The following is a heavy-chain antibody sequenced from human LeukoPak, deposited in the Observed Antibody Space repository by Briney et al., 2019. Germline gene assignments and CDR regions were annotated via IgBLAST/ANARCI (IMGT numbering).Heavy chain of an antibody. CDR3: ARDSSGDAFDI. CDR1: GFTVSSNY. J-gene: IGHJ3*02. CDR2: VYSGGST. D-gene: IGHD6-25*01. V-gene: IGHV3-53*01. Sequence: GGSLRLSCAASGFTVSSNYMSWVRQAPGKGLEWVSVVYSGGSTYYADSVKGRFTISRDNSKNTLYLQMNSLRAEDTAVYYCARDSSGDAFDIWGQGTMVTVSS.